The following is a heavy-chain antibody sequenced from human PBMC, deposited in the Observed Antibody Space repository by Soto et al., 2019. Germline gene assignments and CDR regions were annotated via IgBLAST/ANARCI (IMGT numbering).Heavy chain of an antibody. CDR1: GFTFSSYE. J-gene: IGHJ4*02. D-gene: IGHD6-25*01. V-gene: IGHV3-48*03. Sequence: WVSLRLSCAPSGFTFSSYEMNWVRQAPGKGLEWVSYISSSGSTIYYADSVKGRFTISRDNAKNLLYLQMNSLRAEGTAVDYCARVVAAAVDYWGQGTLVDVSS. CDR3: ARVVAAAVDY. CDR2: ISSSGSTI.